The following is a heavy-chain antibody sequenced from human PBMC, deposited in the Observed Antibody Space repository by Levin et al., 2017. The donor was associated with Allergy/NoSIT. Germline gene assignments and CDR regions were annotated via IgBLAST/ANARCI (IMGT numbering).Heavy chain of an antibody. CDR2: ISGYTGNT. J-gene: IGHJ4*02. CDR3: ARGAEYSSIDY. V-gene: IGHV1-18*01. D-gene: IGHD6-13*01. Sequence: GESLKISCKASGYTFTNHGISWVRQAPGQGLEWMGWISGYTGNTNYAQRFQDRVTMTTDTSTSTAYMEVRSLRSDDTAVYYCARGAEYSSIDYWGRGTLVTVSS. CDR1: GYTFTNHG.